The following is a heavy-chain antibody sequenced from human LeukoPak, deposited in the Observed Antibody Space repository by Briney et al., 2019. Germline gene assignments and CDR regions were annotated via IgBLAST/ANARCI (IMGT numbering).Heavy chain of an antibody. CDR1: GYSFSTYW. D-gene: IGHD4-23*01. V-gene: IGHV5-51*01. Sequence: GESLKISCKASGYSFSTYWIGWVRQIPGKSLEWMGIIYPADSDTKYSPSFEGQVTFSADRSITTAYLQWSSLKASDTAMYYCARRELTPRRYFNYWGQGTLVTVSS. J-gene: IGHJ4*02. CDR3: ARRELTPRRYFNY. CDR2: IYPADSDT.